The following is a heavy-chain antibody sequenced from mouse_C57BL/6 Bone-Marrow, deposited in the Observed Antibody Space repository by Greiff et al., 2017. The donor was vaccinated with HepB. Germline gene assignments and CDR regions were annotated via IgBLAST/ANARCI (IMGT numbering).Heavy chain of an antibody. CDR1: GYTFTSYW. Sequence: QVQLQQSGAELVKPGASVKMSCKASGYTFTSYWITWVKQRPGQGLEWIGDIYPGSGSTNYNEKFKSKATLTVDTSSSTAYMQLSSLTSEDSAVYYCARGSSGSSYAMDDWGQGTSVTVSS. CDR2: IYPGSGST. V-gene: IGHV1-55*01. D-gene: IGHD3-2*02. J-gene: IGHJ4*01. CDR3: ARGSSGSSYAMDD.